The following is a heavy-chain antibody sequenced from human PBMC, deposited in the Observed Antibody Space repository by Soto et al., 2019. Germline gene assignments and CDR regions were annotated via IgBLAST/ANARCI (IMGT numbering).Heavy chain of an antibody. J-gene: IGHJ6*02. CDR3: AKCNIVGAPMGYYYGMDV. CDR2: ISGSGGST. D-gene: IGHD1-26*01. Sequence: PGGSLRLSCAASGFTFSSYAMIWVRQAPGKGLEWVSAISGSGGSTYYADSVKGRFTISRDNSKNTLYLQMNSLRAEDTAVYYCAKCNIVGAPMGYYYGMDVWGQGTTVTVSS. V-gene: IGHV3-23*01. CDR1: GFTFSSYA.